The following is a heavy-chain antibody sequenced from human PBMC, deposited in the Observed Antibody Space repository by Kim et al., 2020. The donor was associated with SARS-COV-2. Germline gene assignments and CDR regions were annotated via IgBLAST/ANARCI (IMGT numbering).Heavy chain of an antibody. CDR3: ARDRGIAAAGIFDY. J-gene: IGHJ4*02. V-gene: IGHV4-59*01. Sequence: NPSLKSRVTISVDTSKNQFSRKLSSVTAADTAVYYCARDRGIAAAGIFDYWGQGTLVTVSS. D-gene: IGHD6-13*01.